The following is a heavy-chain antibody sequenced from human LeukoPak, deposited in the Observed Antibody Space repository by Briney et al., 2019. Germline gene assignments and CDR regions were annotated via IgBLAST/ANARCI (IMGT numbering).Heavy chain of an antibody. J-gene: IGHJ4*02. V-gene: IGHV3-13*04. Sequence: GSLRLSCAASGFTFSSYDMHWVRQVPGKGLEWVSAIGTDGDTYYRASVKGRFTISRENARKSLHLQMNSLRVGDTAVYYCVRAGYGLDYWGQGILVTVSS. CDR2: IGTDGDT. CDR1: GFTFSSYD. CDR3: VRAGYGLDY. D-gene: IGHD5-18*01.